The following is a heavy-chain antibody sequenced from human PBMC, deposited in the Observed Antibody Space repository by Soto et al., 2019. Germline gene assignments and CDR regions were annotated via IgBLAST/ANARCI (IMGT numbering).Heavy chain of an antibody. D-gene: IGHD5-12*01. CDR3: ARDSLKVATLYFDY. J-gene: IGHJ4*02. V-gene: IGHV4-59*01. CDR1: GGSISSYY. CDR2: IYYSGST. Sequence: SETLSLTCTVSGGSISSYYWSWIRQPPGKGLEWIGYIYYSGSTNYNPSLKSRVTISVDTSKNQFSLKLSSVTAADTAVYYCARDSLKVATLYFDYWGQGTLVTVSS.